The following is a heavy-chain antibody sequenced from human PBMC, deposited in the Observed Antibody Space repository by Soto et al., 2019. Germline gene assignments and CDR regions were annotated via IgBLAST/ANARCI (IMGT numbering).Heavy chain of an antibody. J-gene: IGHJ6*02. D-gene: IGHD2-15*01. Sequence: EEHLVETGGGVIQRGGSLRLSCSASGFTVSSAYMSWVRQAPGMGLEWGAVIESGGGTHYADSVKGRFTISRDIPKNMIYLQLHTLRADDTSVYSCAKDLGPLRLLSYYFYGLDVWGQGTTVTVSS. CDR1: GFTVSSAY. CDR2: IESGGGT. CDR3: AKDLGPLRLLSYYFYGLDV. V-gene: IGHV3-53*02.